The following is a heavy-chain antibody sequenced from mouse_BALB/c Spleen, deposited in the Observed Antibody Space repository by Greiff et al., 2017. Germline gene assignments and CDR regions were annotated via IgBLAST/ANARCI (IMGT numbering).Heavy chain of an antibody. Sequence: VQLKQSGAELVKPGASVKLSCTASGFNIKDTYMHWVKQRPEQGLEWIGRIDPANGNTKYDPKFQGKATITADTSSNTAYLQLSSLTSEDTAVYYCARWGYDYDDAMDYWGQGTSVTVSS. CDR3: ARWGYDYDDAMDY. CDR1: GFNIKDTY. V-gene: IGHV14-3*02. D-gene: IGHD2-4*01. J-gene: IGHJ4*01. CDR2: IDPANGNT.